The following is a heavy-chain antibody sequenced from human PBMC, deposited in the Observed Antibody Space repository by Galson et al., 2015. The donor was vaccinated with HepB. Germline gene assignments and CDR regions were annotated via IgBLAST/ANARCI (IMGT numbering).Heavy chain of an antibody. CDR2: IYPGDSET. D-gene: IGHD7-27*01. J-gene: IGHJ5*02. CDR1: GHSFTSYW. V-gene: IGHV5-51*01. CDR3: ARPPWGSPPRGPQP. Sequence: QSGAEVKKPGESLKISCKDSGHSFTSYWIGWVRQMPGKGLEWMGIIYPGDSETRYSPSFQGQVTISADKSVSTAYLQWSSLRASAPAIYYCARPPWGSPPRGPQPCGQGTLVTVSS.